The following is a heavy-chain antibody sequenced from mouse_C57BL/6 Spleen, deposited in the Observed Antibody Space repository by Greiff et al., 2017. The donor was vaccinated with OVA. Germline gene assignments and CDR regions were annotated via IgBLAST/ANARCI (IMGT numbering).Heavy chain of an antibody. CDR1: GYTFTSYW. V-gene: IGHV1-59*01. Sequence: VQLQQPGAELVRPGTSVKLSCKASGYTFTSYWMHWVKQRPGQGLEWIGMIDPSDSYTNYNQKFKGKATLTVDTSSSTAYMQLSSLTSEDSAVYYCAEAYYSSYGFAYWGQGTLVTVSA. CDR2: IDPSDSYT. CDR3: AEAYYSSYGFAY. J-gene: IGHJ3*01. D-gene: IGHD2-5*01.